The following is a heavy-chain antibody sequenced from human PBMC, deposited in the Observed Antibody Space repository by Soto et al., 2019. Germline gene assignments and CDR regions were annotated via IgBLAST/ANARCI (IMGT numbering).Heavy chain of an antibody. J-gene: IGHJ6*02. CDR3: AGSAGRRQALSYDFGLDV. CDR2: ISSSGGYT. CDR1: GFRVSDNY. V-gene: IGHV3-11*06. Sequence: QVQLEESGGGLVEPGGSLRLSCAASGFRVSDNYMTWIRQAPGKGLEWVSYISSSGGYTKYADSVKGRFTISKDNAKNSLSLQMHSLRGEDTAVYFCAGSAGRRQALSYDFGLDVWGQGTTVTVSS.